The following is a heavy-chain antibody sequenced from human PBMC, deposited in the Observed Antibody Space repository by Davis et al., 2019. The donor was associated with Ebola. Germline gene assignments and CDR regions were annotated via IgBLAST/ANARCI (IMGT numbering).Heavy chain of an antibody. CDR1: GFTFSDYS. CDR2: ISSGGVTT. V-gene: IGHV3-48*02. Sequence: GGSLRLFCAASGFTFSDYSMSWVRQAPGKGLEWLSYISSGGVTTYYTDSVKSRFSSSRDNAKSSLFLQMNSLRDEDTAVYFCARVNLWSRGWGMDVWGKGTTVTVSS. D-gene: IGHD2-21*01. CDR3: ARVNLWSRGWGMDV. J-gene: IGHJ6*03.